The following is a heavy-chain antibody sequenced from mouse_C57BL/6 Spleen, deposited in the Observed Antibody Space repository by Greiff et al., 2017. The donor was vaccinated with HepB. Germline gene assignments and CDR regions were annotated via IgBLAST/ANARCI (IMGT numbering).Heavy chain of an antibody. D-gene: IGHD1-1*01. J-gene: IGHJ4*01. CDR1: GFNIKDYY. CDR2: IDPEDGDT. V-gene: IGHV14-1*01. Sequence: EVKVVESGAELVRPGASVKLSCTASGFNIKDYYMHWVKQRPEQGLEWIGRIDPEDGDTEYAPKFQGKATMTADTSSNTAYLQLSSLTSEDTAVYYCTTSDYYGSSYGGNAMDYWGQGTSVTVSS. CDR3: TTSDYYGSSYGGNAMDY.